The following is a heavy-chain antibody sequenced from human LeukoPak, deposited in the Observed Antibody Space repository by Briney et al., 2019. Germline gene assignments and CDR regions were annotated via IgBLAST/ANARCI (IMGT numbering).Heavy chain of an antibody. CDR1: GGSISSGSYY. V-gene: IGHV4-39*07. Sequence: SQTLSLTCTVSGGSISSGSYYWSWIRQPPGKRLEWIGSIYYSGSTYSNPTLKSRLTISVDTSKNQISLNLTSVTAADAAVYYCARDLGYDGFDWALWGQGTLVTVSS. D-gene: IGHD5-12*01. CDR3: ARDLGYDGFDWAL. CDR2: IYYSGST. J-gene: IGHJ4*02.